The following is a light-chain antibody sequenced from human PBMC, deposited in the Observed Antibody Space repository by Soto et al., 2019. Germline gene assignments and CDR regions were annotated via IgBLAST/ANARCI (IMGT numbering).Light chain of an antibody. V-gene: IGLV2-14*01. CDR1: SSDVVSYNH. CDR3: TSYKGSSTSYV. J-gene: IGLJ1*01. CDR2: EVT. Sequence: QSALTQPASVSGSPGQSITISFSGTSSDVVSYNHVAWYQQFPGKTPKLIIYEVTYRPSGVSHRFSASKSGNTASLTISGLQAEDEADYYCTSYKGSSTSYVFGTGTKVTVL.